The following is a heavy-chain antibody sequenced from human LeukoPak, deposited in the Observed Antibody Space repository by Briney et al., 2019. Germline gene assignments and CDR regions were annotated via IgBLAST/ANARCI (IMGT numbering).Heavy chain of an antibody. Sequence: GASVKVSCKAAGYTFTGYYMFWVRQAPGQGLEWMGRINPNSGGTNYAQKFQGRVTMTRDTSISTAYMELSRLRSDDTAVYYCARAQTPGYYDFWSGYYSWGQGTLVTVSS. CDR2: INPNSGGT. CDR3: ARAQTPGYYDFWSGYYS. J-gene: IGHJ4*02. D-gene: IGHD3-3*01. CDR1: GYTFTGYY. V-gene: IGHV1-2*06.